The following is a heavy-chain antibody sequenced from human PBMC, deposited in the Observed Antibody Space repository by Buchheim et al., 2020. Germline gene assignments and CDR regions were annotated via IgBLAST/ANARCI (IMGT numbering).Heavy chain of an antibody. CDR1: GASVRGDY. D-gene: IGHD1-26*01. CDR2: IFFTGTT. CDR3: ARGMRVGATTGFDY. V-gene: IGHV4-59*02. Sequence: QVLLQESGPGLVKPSETLSLTCTVSGASVRGDYWSWIRQPPGRGLEWIGYIFFTGTTNYTPSLKSRVTMAVDTSKNQFSLKLASVTAADAAVYFCARGMRVGATTGFDYWGQGTL. J-gene: IGHJ4*02.